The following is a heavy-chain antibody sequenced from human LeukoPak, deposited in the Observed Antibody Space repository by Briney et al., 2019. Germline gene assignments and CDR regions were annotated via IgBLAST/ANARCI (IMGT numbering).Heavy chain of an antibody. CDR1: GFTFSSYW. CDR2: INSDGSIT. J-gene: IGHJ3*01. CDR3: AVGISATGGG. Sequence: PGGSLRLSCADSGFTFSSYWMRWVRQAPGKGLVWVSRINSDGSITTYADSVKGRFTISRDNAKNTLYLQMNSLRAEDTAVYYCAVGISATGGGWGQGTVVTVSS. D-gene: IGHD6-13*01. V-gene: IGHV3-74*01.